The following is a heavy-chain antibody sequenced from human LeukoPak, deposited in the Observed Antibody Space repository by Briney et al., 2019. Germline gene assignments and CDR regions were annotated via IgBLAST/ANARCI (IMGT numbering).Heavy chain of an antibody. J-gene: IGHJ5*02. CDR1: GYSISSGYY. D-gene: IGHD3-22*01. CDR3: ARGSPHYYDSSGEIDP. V-gene: IGHV4-38-2*02. Sequence: SETLSLTCTVSGYSISSGYYWGWIRQPPGKGLEWIGSIYHSGSTYYNPSLKSRVTISVDTSKNQFSLKLSSVTAADTAVYYCARGSPHYYDSSGEIDPWGQGTPVTVSS. CDR2: IYHSGST.